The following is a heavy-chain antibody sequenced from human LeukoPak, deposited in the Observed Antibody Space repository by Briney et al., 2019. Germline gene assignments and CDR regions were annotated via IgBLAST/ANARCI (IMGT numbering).Heavy chain of an antibody. CDR3: ARTREGALPYCGGDCYSFDY. V-gene: IGHV4-39*07. CDR1: SGSISGSDYY. J-gene: IGHJ4*02. D-gene: IGHD2-21*02. CDR2: IYYSGST. Sequence: SETLSLTCTVSSGSISGSDYYWGWIRQPPGKGLEWIATIYYSGSTYYNPSLKSRVTISIDTSENQFSLKLSSVTAADTAVYYCARTREGALPYCGGDCYSFDYWGQGTLVTVSS.